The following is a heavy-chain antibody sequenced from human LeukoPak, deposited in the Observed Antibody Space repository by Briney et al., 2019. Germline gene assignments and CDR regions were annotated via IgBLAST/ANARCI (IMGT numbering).Heavy chain of an antibody. CDR3: AKTYVWYYFDY. CDR2: ISGSGGST. D-gene: IGHD3-16*01. CDR1: GFTFSSYG. V-gene: IGHV3-23*01. Sequence: SGGSLRLSCAASGFTFSSYGMSWVRQAPGKGLEWVSTISGSGGSTYYADSVKGRFTISRDNSKNTLFLQMDSLRGEDTAVYYCAKTYVWYYFDYWGQGILVTVSS. J-gene: IGHJ4*02.